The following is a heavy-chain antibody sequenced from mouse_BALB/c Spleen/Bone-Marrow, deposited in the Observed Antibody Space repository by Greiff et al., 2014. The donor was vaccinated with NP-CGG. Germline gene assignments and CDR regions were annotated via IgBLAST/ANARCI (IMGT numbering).Heavy chain of an antibody. CDR2: IYPGDGDT. Sequence: QVQLQQPGAELARPGGLVKLSCKASGYTFSSYWMQWGKQRPGQGLEWIGAIYPGDGDTRYTQKFKGKATLTADKSSSTAYMQLSSLASEDSAVYYCARGYPSDYWGQGTTLTVSS. CDR3: ARGYPSDY. CDR1: GYTFSSYW. V-gene: IGHV1-87*01. J-gene: IGHJ2*01. D-gene: IGHD3-2*02.